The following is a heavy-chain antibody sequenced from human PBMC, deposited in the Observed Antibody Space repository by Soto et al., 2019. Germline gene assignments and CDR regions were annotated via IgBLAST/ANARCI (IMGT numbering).Heavy chain of an antibody. Sequence: GGSLRLSCAASGFTFSSYGMHWVRQAPGKRLEWVAVISYDGSNKYYADSVKGRFTISRDNSKNTLYLQMNSLRAEDTAVYYCAKDRDSNFDSYYYYGMDVWGQGTTVTVS. CDR1: GFTFSSYG. CDR3: AKDRDSNFDSYYYYGMDV. CDR2: ISYDGSNK. V-gene: IGHV3-30*18. D-gene: IGHD4-4*01. J-gene: IGHJ6*02.